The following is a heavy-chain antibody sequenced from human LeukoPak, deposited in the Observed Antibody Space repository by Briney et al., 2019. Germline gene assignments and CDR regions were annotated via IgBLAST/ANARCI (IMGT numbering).Heavy chain of an antibody. J-gene: IGHJ4*02. V-gene: IGHV7-4-1*02. Sequence: ASVEVSCKASGYTFTSYAMNWVRQAPGQGLEWMGWINTNTGNPTYAQGFTGRFVFSLDTSVSTAYLQISSLKAEDTAVYYCARGGDRYCSSTSCYDGGVFDYWGQGTLVTVSS. D-gene: IGHD2-2*01. CDR1: GYTFTSYA. CDR2: INTNTGNP. CDR3: ARGGDRYCSSTSCYDGGVFDY.